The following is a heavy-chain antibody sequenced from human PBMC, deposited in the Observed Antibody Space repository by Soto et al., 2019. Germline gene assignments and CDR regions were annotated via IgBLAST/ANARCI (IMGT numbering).Heavy chain of an antibody. CDR2: ISSSSSYI. V-gene: IGHV3-21*01. D-gene: IGHD5-18*01. Sequence: GGSLRLSCAASGFTFSSYSMNWVRQAPGKGLEWVSSISSSSSYIYYADSVKGRFTISRDNAKNSLYLQMNSLRAEDTAVYYCARGPSAIHKYYYYGMDVWGQGTTVTVSS. J-gene: IGHJ6*02. CDR1: GFTFSSYS. CDR3: ARGPSAIHKYYYYGMDV.